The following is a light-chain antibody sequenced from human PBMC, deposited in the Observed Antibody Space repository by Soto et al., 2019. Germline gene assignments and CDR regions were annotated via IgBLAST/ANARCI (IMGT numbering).Light chain of an antibody. CDR1: QSVSRS. Sequence: QLTQSPSSLSASVGDRVIITCRASQSVSRSLNWYQQKPGQPPKLLLYAASTLHSGAPSRFSGSGSGTEFTLTISSLQPEDFATYYCQQNAITPPWTFGQGTKVDIK. CDR3: QQNAITPPWT. V-gene: IGKV1-39*01. CDR2: AAS. J-gene: IGKJ1*01.